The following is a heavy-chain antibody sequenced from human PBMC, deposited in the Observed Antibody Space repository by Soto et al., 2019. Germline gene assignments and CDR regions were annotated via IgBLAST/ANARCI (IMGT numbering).Heavy chain of an antibody. V-gene: IGHV1-46*01. J-gene: IGHJ6*02. D-gene: IGHD6-6*01. CDR2: INPSGGST. Sequence: ASVKVSCKASGYTFTSYYMHWVRQAPGQGLEWMGIINPSGGSTSYAQKFQGRVTMTRDTSTSTVYMELSSLRSEDTAVYYCAISGQLRPYYYYYGMDVWGQGTTVTVSS. CDR1: GYTFTSYY. CDR3: AISGQLRPYYYYYGMDV.